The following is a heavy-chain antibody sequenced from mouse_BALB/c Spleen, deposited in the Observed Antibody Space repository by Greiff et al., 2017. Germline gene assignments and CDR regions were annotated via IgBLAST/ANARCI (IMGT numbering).Heavy chain of an antibody. CDR3: ARGAVVYYYGKADY. CDR2: INPYNDGT. V-gene: IGHV1-14*01. Sequence: VHVKQSGPELVKPGASVKMSCKASGYTFTSYVMHWVKQKPGQGLEWIGYINPYNDGTKYNEKFKGKATLTSDKSSSTAYIELSSLTSEDSAVYYCARGAVVYYYGKADYWGQGTSVTVSS. D-gene: IGHD1-1*01. J-gene: IGHJ4*01. CDR1: GYTFTSYV.